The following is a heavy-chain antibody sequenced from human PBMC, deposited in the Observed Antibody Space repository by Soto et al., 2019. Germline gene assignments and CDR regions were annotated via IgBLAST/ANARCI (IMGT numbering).Heavy chain of an antibody. CDR3: ARERGEEYSSGSYGAFDI. CDR2: ISSSSSYI. J-gene: IGHJ3*02. CDR1: GFTFSSYS. V-gene: IGHV3-21*01. D-gene: IGHD6-19*01. Sequence: EVQLVESGGGLVKPGGSLRLSCAASGFTFSSYSMNWVRQAPGKGLEWVSSISSSSSYIYYADSVKGRFTISRDNAKNSLYLQMNSLRAEDTAVYYCARERGEEYSSGSYGAFDIWGQGTMVTVSS.